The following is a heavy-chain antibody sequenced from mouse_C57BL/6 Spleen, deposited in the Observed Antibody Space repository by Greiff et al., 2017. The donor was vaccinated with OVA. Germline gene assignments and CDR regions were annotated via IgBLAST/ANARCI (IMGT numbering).Heavy chain of an antibody. V-gene: IGHV5-15*01. CDR3: ARSHYYGSSYWYFDV. J-gene: IGHJ1*03. Sequence: EVHLVESGGGLVQPGGSLKLSCAASGFTFSDYGRAWGRQAPRKGPEWVAFISNLAYSIYYADTVTGRFTITRVNAKNTLYLEMSSLRSEDTAMYYCARSHYYGSSYWYFDVWGTGTTVTVSS. CDR1: GFTFSDYG. CDR2: ISNLAYSI. D-gene: IGHD1-1*01.